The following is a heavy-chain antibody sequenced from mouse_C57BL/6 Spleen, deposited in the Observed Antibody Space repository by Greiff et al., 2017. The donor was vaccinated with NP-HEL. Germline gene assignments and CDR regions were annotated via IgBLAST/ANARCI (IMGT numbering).Heavy chain of an antibody. CDR2: IWGDGST. CDR3: AKPSDYDEGYAMDY. D-gene: IGHD2-4*01. Sequence: VNVVESGPGLVAPSQSLSITCTVSGFSLTSYGVSCVRQPPGKGLEWLGVIWGDGSTNSPSALISRLSISKDNSKSQVFLKLNSLQTDDTATYYCAKPSDYDEGYAMDYWGQGTSVTVSS. CDR1: GFSLTSYG. V-gene: IGHV2-3*01. J-gene: IGHJ4*01.